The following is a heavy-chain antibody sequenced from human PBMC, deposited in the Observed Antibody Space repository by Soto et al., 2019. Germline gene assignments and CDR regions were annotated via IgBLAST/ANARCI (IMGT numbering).Heavy chain of an antibody. V-gene: IGHV3-23*01. D-gene: IGHD3-22*01. CDR1: GFTFSASA. CDR3: AKSDTTGYIHVLAN. J-gene: IGHJ4*02. CDR2: IRGSGDTM. Sequence: EVQLLASGGGLVQPGGSLRLSCVDSGFTFSASAMAWVRQAPGKGLEWVSGIRGSGDTMGYADSVKGRFTISRDNSKNTLFLQMNSLRVEDTALDYCAKSDTTGYIHVLANWGRGTLVTVSS.